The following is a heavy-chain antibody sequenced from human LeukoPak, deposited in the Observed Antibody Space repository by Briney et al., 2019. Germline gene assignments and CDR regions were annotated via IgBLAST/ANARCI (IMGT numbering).Heavy chain of an antibody. Sequence: ASVKVSSTASGYIFTVYYMHWVRQAPGQGPEWMGWINPNSGGTNYAQKFQSRVTITRDTSISTAYMELSSLKSDDTAVLYCARGGVDGVLDYWGQGTLVTVSS. V-gene: IGHV1-2*02. CDR2: INPNSGGT. D-gene: IGHD3-10*01. CDR3: ARGGVDGVLDY. J-gene: IGHJ4*02. CDR1: GYIFTVYY.